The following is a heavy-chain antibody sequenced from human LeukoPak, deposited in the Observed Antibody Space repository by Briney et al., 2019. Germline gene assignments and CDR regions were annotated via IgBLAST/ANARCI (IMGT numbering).Heavy chain of an antibody. CDR3: ARDTREDTAMAYFDY. CDR1: GSYISSYY. V-gene: IGHV4-59*01. J-gene: IGHJ4*02. Sequence: SETLSLTCTVSGSYISSYYWSWIRQPPGKGLEWIGYIYYSGSTKYNPSLKSRVTISVDTSKNQFSLNLSSVTAADTAVYYCARDTREDTAMAYFDYWGQGTLVTVSS. D-gene: IGHD5-18*01. CDR2: IYYSGST.